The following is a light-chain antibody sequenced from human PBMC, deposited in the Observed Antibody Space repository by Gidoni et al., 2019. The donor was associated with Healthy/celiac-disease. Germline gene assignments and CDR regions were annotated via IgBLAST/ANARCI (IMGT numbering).Light chain of an antibody. V-gene: IGLV3-21*02. J-gene: IGLJ2*01. CDR3: QVWDSSSDHPDVV. CDR2: DDS. Sequence: SYVLPQPPSLSVAPGQTARITWWGNNIGSKSVHWYQQKTGQAPVLVVYDDSERPSGIPERFSGSNSGNTATLTISRVEAGDEADYYCQVWDSSSDHPDVVFGGGTKLTVL. CDR1: NIGSKS.